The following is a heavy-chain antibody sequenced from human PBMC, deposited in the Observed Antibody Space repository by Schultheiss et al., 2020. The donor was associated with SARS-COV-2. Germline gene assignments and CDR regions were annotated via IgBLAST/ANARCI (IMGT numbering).Heavy chain of an antibody. D-gene: IGHD1-26*01. Sequence: GGSLRLSCAASGFTVSSNYMSWVRQAPGKGLEWVLAISGSGGSTYYADSVKGRFTISRDNSKNTLYLQMNSLRAEDTAVYYCARDALVGATDYWGQGTLVTVSS. V-gene: IGHV3-23*01. CDR3: ARDALVGATDY. J-gene: IGHJ4*02. CDR2: ISGSGGST. CDR1: GFTVSSNY.